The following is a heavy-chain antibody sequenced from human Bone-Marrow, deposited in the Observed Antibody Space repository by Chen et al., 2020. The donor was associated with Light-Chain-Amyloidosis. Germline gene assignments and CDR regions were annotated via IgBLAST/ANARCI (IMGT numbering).Heavy chain of an antibody. CDR1: GYTFPNYW. Sequence: EVQLDPSGPEVKKPGESLKISCKGSGYTFPNYWIGWVRQMPGKGLEWMGVIYPDDSDARYSPSFGGKVTISADKSITTAYLQWRGLKASDTAMYYCAGRRDGYNFDYWGQGTLVTVSS. J-gene: IGHJ4*02. CDR3: AGRRDGYNFDY. D-gene: IGHD5-12*01. CDR2: IYPDDSDA. V-gene: IGHV5-51*01.